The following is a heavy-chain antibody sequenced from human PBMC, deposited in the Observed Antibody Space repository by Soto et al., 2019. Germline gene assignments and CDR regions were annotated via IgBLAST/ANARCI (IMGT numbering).Heavy chain of an antibody. J-gene: IGHJ6*02. CDR2: IIPIFGTA. CDR1: GGTFSSYA. V-gene: IGHV1-69*12. Sequence: QVQLVQSGAEVKKPGSSVKVSCKASGGTFSSYAISWVRQAPGQGLEWMGGIIPIFGTANYAQKFQGRVTITADESTSTAYMELSSLRSEDMAVYYCARAAHIVVVTARGPYYYYYGMDVWGQGTTVTVSS. CDR3: ARAAHIVVVTARGPYYYYYGMDV. D-gene: IGHD2-21*02.